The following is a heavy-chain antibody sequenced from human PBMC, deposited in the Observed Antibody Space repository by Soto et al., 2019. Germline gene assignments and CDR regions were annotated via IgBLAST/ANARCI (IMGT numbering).Heavy chain of an antibody. D-gene: IGHD3-10*01. V-gene: IGHV4-59*08. J-gene: IGHJ6*03. CDR1: GGSIGGYD. CDR2: IYYSGST. CDR3: ARHLRLLWFGELFTYYYYYMDV. Sequence: SETLSLTWTVFGGSIGGYDCSWNRQPPGKGLEWIGYIYYSGSTNYNPSLKSRVTISVDTSKNQFSLKLSSVTAADTAVYYCARHLRLLWFGELFTYYYYYMDVWGKGTTVTVSS.